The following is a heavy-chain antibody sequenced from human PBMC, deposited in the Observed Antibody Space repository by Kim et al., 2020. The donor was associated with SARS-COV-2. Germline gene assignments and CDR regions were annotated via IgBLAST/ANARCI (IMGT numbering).Heavy chain of an antibody. CDR1: GFTFDDYA. D-gene: IGHD2-15*01. CDR2: TSWNGGNS. Sequence: GGSLRLSCVGFGFTFDDYAMHWIRQAPGKGLEWVAATSWNGGNSGYADSVKGRFTIYRATTKSTLYLQMSNLRAEDTCSSFCFCYRRLQSVYMDVWGQG. CDR3: FCYRRLQSVYMDV. V-gene: IGHV3-9*01. J-gene: IGHJ6*02.